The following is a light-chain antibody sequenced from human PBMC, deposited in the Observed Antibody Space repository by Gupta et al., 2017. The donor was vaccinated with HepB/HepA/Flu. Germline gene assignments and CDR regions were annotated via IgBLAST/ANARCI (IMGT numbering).Light chain of an antibody. CDR2: DAS. CDR1: QSVSSY. J-gene: IGKJ5*01. V-gene: IGKV3-11*01. CDR3: QQRSNCPPIT. Sequence: EIVLTQSPATLSLSPGERATLSCRASQSVSSYLAWYQQKPGQAPRLLIYDASNRATGIPARCSGSGSGTDFTLTISSLEPEDFAVYYCQQRSNCPPITFGQGTRLEIK.